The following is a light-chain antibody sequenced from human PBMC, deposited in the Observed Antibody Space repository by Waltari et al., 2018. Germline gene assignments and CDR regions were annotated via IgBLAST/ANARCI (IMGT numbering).Light chain of an antibody. CDR3: QSYDNSLRGV. CDR1: TSTIGAHSH. CDR2: SNK. J-gene: IGLJ3*02. Sequence: QSVLPQPPPVSGAPRPRATIPSTGSTSTIGAHSHVQCYQQVPGTAPKLLHYSNKNRPSGVPDRFSGSRSGTSASLASTGLQAEDEADYYCQSYDNSLRGVFGGGTKLTVL. V-gene: IGLV1-40*01.